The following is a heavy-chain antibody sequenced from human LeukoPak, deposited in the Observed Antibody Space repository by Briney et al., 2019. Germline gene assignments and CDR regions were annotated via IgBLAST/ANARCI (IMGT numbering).Heavy chain of an antibody. CDR1: GFTFSSYW. D-gene: IGHD1-14*01. CDR2: IDTDGGT. V-gene: IGHV3-74*01. Sequence: GGSLRLSCAASGFTFSSYWMHWVRQTPGKGLVWVSRIDTDGGTSYADSVKGRFTISRDNAKNTLYLQMNSLRAEDTAVYYCARVGSGTTRDYWGQGTLVTASS. J-gene: IGHJ4*02. CDR3: ARVGSGTTRDY.